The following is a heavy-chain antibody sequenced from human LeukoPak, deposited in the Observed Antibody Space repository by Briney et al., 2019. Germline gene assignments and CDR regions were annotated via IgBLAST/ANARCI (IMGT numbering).Heavy chain of an antibody. Sequence: GGSLRLSYAASGFTFSSYSMNWVRQAPGKGLEWVSSISSSSSYIYYADSVKGRFTISRDNAKNSLYLQMNSLRAEDTAVYYCARGITVAGLDYWGQGTLVTVSS. V-gene: IGHV3-21*01. CDR2: ISSSSSYI. CDR3: ARGITVAGLDY. J-gene: IGHJ4*02. CDR1: GFTFSSYS. D-gene: IGHD6-19*01.